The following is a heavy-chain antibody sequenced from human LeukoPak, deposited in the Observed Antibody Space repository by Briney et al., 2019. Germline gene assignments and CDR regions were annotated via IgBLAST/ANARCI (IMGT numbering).Heavy chain of an antibody. V-gene: IGHV4-4*07. CDR3: ARVGGDCGGDCYHYYSMDV. CDR2: IYPTGST. Sequence: SETLSPTCSVSGGSISSYYWSWIRQSAGKGLEWIGRIYPTGSTNYNPSLKSRVTISGDKSKNQFSLKLSSVTAADTAVYYCARVGGDCGGDCYHYYSMDVWGKGTTVTVSS. CDR1: GGSISSYY. D-gene: IGHD2-21*02. J-gene: IGHJ6*03.